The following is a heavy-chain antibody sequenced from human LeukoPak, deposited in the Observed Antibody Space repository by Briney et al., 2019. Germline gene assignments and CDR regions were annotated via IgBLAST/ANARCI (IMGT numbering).Heavy chain of an antibody. CDR1: GFTFSSYE. V-gene: IGHV3-48*03. CDR3: TKETPQMDV. J-gene: IGHJ6*03. D-gene: IGHD2-15*01. Sequence: GGSLRLSCAASGFTFSSYEMNWVRQAPGQGLEWVAYISSTGNTVHYAGSVKGRFTISRDNAKNSLYLQMNRLRAEDTAVYYCTKETPQMDVWGKGTTVIVS. CDR2: ISSTGNTV.